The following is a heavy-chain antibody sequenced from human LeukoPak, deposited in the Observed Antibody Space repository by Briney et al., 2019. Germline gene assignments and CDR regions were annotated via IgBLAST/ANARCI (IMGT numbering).Heavy chain of an antibody. CDR2: ISSSSSYI. D-gene: IGHD3-22*01. J-gene: IGHJ4*02. CDR3: ARVSVDSSGYPAYFDY. CDR1: GFTVSSNY. Sequence: SGGSLRLSCAASGFTVSSNYMSWVRQAPGKGLEWVSSISSSSSYIYYADSVKGRFTISRDNAKNSLYLQMNSLRAEDTAVYYCARVSVDSSGYPAYFDYWGQGTLVTVSS. V-gene: IGHV3-21*01.